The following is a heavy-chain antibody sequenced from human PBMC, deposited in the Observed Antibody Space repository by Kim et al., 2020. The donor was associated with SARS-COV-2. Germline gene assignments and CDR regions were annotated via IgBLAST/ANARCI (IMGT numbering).Heavy chain of an antibody. CDR2: IYYSGTT. J-gene: IGHJ5*01. D-gene: IGHD2-15*01. CDR1: GASVTSGSYY. CDR3: AKVVAPTALDNW. V-gene: IGHV4-61*03. Sequence: SETLSLTCTVSGASVTSGSYYWAWIRQPPGRGLEWIGNIYYSGTTKYNTSLKSRVTISVDMAKNHLSLKVQSVTAADSAVYYCAKVVAPTALDNW.